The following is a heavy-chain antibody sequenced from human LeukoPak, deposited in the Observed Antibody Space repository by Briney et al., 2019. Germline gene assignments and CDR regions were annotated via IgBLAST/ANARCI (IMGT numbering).Heavy chain of an antibody. CDR2: ISAYNGNT. J-gene: IGHJ4*02. Sequence: WISAYNGNTNYAQKLQGRVTMTTDTSTSTAYMELRSLRSDDTAVYYCARDDILTGYPTVWGQGTLVTVSS. V-gene: IGHV1-18*01. D-gene: IGHD3-9*01. CDR3: ARDDILTGYPTV.